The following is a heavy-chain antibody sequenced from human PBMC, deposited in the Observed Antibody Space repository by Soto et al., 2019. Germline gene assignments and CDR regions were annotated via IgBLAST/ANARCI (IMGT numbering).Heavy chain of an antibody. V-gene: IGHV1-8*01. CDR2: MNPNSGNT. D-gene: IGHD3-3*01. CDR3: ARAGRLLSRHYYGMDV. J-gene: IGHJ6*02. Sequence: ASVKVSCKASGYTFTSYDINWVRQATGQGLGWMGWMNPNSGNTGYAQKFQGRVTMTRNTSISTAYMELSSLRSEDTAVYYCARAGRLLSRHYYGMDVWGQGTTVPVSS. CDR1: GYTFTSYD.